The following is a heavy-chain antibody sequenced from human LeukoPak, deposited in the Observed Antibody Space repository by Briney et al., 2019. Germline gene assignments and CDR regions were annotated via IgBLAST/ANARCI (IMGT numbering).Heavy chain of an antibody. CDR1: GFTLSSYA. V-gene: IGHV3-23*01. CDR3: AKWGDSRSGYYRY. J-gene: IGHJ4*02. Sequence: GGSLRLSCAASGFTLSSYAMSWVRQAPGKGLEWVSAISGSGGSTYYADSVKGRFTISRDNSKNTLYLQMNSLRAEDTAVYYCAKWGDSRSGYYRYWGQGTLVTVSS. CDR2: ISGSGGST. D-gene: IGHD3-3*01.